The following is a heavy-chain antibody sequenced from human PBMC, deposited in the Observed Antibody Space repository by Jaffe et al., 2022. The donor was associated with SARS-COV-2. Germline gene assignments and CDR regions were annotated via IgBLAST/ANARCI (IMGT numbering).Heavy chain of an antibody. CDR3: ARDPSTIMGATSTSDYYYYGMDV. J-gene: IGHJ6*02. V-gene: IGHV3-33*01. CDR1: GFTFSSYG. D-gene: IGHD1-26*01. Sequence: QVQLVESGGGVVQPGRSLRLSCAASGFTFSSYGMHWVRQAPGKGLEWVAVIWYDGSNKYYADSVKGRFTISRDNSKNTLYLQMNSLRAEDTAVYYCARDPSTIMGATSTSDYYYYGMDVWGQGTTVTVSS. CDR2: IWYDGSNK.